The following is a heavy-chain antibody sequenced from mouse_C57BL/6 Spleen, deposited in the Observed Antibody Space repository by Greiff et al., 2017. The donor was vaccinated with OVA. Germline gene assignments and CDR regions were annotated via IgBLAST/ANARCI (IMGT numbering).Heavy chain of an antibody. J-gene: IGHJ1*03. D-gene: IGHD1-1*01. CDR3: ARERGLITTVGGYFDV. Sequence: QVQLKESGPELVKPGASVKISCKASGYAFSSSWMNWVKQRPGKGLEWIGRIYPGDGDTNYNGKFKGKATLTADKSSSTAYMQLSSLTSEDSAVYFCARERGLITTVGGYFDVWGTGTTVTVSS. V-gene: IGHV1-82*01. CDR2: IYPGDGDT. CDR1: GYAFSSSW.